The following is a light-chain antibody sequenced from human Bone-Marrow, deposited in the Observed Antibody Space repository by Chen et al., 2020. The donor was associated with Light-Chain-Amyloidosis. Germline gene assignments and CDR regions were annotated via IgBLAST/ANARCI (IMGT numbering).Light chain of an antibody. CDR2: GAS. CDR1: QSVSSS. CDR3: QQYNNWPPWT. J-gene: IGKJ1*01. V-gene: IGKV3-15*01. Sequence: EIAMTQSPATLSVSPGERATLSCRASQSVSSSLAWYQQKPGQAPRLLIYGASTRATGIPARFSGSGSGTEFTLTISSLQSEDFAVYYCQQYNNWPPWTFGQGTKVEIK.